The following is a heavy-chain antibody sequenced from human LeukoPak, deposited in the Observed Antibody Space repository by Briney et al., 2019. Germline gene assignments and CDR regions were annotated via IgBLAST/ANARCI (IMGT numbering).Heavy chain of an antibody. CDR3: ARESPIHCSSTSCSGGWFDP. D-gene: IGHD2-2*01. V-gene: IGHV1-69*13. Sequence: SVKVSCKASGGTFSSYAISWVRQAPGQGLEWMGGIIPIFGTANYAQKFQGRVTITADESTSTAYMELRSLRSDDTAVYYCARESPIHCSSTSCSGGWFDPWGQGTLVTVSS. CDR1: GGTFSSYA. J-gene: IGHJ5*02. CDR2: IIPIFGTA.